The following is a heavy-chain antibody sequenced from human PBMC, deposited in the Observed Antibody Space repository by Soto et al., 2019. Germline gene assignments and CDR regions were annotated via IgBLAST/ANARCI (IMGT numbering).Heavy chain of an antibody. CDR1: GFTFSSYA. J-gene: IGHJ6*02. CDR3: ATNGYSSSPYYYYGMDV. D-gene: IGHD6-6*01. Sequence: GGSLRLSCAASGFTFSSYAMHWVRQAPGKGLEWVAVISYDGSNKYYADSVKGRFTISRDNSKNTLYLQMNSLRAEDTAVYYCATNGYSSSPYYYYGMDVWGQGTTVTVSS. CDR2: ISYDGSNK. V-gene: IGHV3-30-3*01.